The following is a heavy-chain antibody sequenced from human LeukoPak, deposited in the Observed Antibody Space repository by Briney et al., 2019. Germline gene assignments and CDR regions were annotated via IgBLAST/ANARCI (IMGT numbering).Heavy chain of an antibody. Sequence: SETLSLTCTVSGGSISNYYWSWARQPAGKGLEWIGRVYNSGSTNYNPSLKSRVTMSVDTSKNQFSLKLSSVTAADTAVYYCARGRIPDWFDPWGQGTLVTVSS. CDR3: ARGRIPDWFDP. J-gene: IGHJ5*02. V-gene: IGHV4-4*07. CDR2: VYNSGST. CDR1: GGSISNYY.